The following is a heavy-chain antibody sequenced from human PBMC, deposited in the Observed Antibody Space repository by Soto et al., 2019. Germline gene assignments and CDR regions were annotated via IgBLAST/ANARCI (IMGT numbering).Heavy chain of an antibody. J-gene: IGHJ4*02. CDR1: GYTFTSYG. CDR3: ARGFCGGDCYSLAYYFDY. Sequence: QVRLVQSGAEVKKPGASVKVSCKASGYTFTSYGISWVRQAPGQGLEWMGWISAYNGNTNYAQKLQGRVTMTTDTSTSTAYMELRSLRSDDTAVYYCARGFCGGDCYSLAYYFDYWGQGTLVTVSS. V-gene: IGHV1-18*01. CDR2: ISAYNGNT. D-gene: IGHD2-21*02.